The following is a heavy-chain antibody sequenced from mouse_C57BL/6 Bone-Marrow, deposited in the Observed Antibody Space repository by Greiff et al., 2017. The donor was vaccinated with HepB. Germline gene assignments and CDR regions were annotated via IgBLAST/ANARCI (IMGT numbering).Heavy chain of an antibody. V-gene: IGHV1-63*01. D-gene: IGHD1-1*01. Sequence: QVQLQQSGAELVRPGPSVKMSCKASGYTFTNYWIGWAKQRPGHGLEWIGDIYPGGGYTNYNEKFKSKATLTADKSSSTAYMQFSGLTSEDSAIYYCARWGTTYYFDYWGQGTTLTVSS. CDR2: IYPGGGYT. CDR3: ARWGTTYYFDY. J-gene: IGHJ2*01. CDR1: GYTFTNYW.